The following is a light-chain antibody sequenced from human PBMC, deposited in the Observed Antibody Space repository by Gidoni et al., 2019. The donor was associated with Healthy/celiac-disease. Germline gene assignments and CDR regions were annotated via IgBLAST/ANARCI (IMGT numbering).Light chain of an antibody. J-gene: IGKJ3*01. CDR3: QQSYSTLT. CDR1: QSISSY. CDR2: AAS. V-gene: IGKV1-39*01. Sequence: DIQMTQSPSSLSASVGDRVTITCRASQSISSYLNWYQQKPGKAPKLLIYAASSLQSGVPSRFSGSGSGTDFTLTISSLQPEDFATYYCQQSYSTLTFGPXTKVEIK.